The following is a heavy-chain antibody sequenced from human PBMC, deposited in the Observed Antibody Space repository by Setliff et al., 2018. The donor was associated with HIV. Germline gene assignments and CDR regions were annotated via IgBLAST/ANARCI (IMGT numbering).Heavy chain of an antibody. D-gene: IGHD6-13*01. V-gene: IGHV3-48*01. Sequence: SGFTFSNYGMNWVRQAPGKGLEWVSYISGSSRTMYYADSVKGRFTISRDNSKNTLFLQMNSLRPEDTAVYYCARDCRVGWVFTYGMDVWGQGTLVTVSS. CDR1: GFTFSNYG. CDR3: ARDCRVGWVFTYGMDV. CDR2: ISGSSRTM. J-gene: IGHJ6*02.